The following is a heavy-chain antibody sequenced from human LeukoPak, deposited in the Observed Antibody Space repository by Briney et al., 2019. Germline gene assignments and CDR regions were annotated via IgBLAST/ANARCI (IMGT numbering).Heavy chain of an antibody. CDR2: IYYSGST. V-gene: IGHV4-39*01. CDR3: ARLRWGSSSWDTPYYYYYMDV. J-gene: IGHJ6*03. Sequence: SETLSLTCTVSGGSISSSSYYWGWIRQPPGKGLEWIGCIYYSGSTYYNPSLKSRVTISVDTSKNQFSLKLSSVTAADTAVYYCARLRWGSSSWDTPYYYYYMDVWGKGTTVTVSS. CDR1: GGSISSSSYY. D-gene: IGHD6-13*01.